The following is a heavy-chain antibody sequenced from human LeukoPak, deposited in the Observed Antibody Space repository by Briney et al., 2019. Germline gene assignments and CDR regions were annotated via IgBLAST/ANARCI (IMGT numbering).Heavy chain of an antibody. CDR3: AREPGIAAAGRTFDY. V-gene: IGHV4-59*12. CDR1: GGSISSYY. D-gene: IGHD6-13*01. CDR2: IYYSGST. Sequence: PSETLSLTCTVSGGSISSYYWSWIRQPPGKGLEWIGYIYYSGSTNYNPSLKSRVTISVDTSKNQFSLKLSSVTAADTAVYYCAREPGIAAAGRTFDYWGQGTLVTVSS. J-gene: IGHJ4*02.